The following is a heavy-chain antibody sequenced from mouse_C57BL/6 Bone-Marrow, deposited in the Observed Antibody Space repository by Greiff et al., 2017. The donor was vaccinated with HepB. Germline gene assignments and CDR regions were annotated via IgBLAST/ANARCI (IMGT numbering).Heavy chain of an antibody. V-gene: IGHV5-12*01. CDR2: ISNGGGST. J-gene: IGHJ4*01. D-gene: IGHD1-1*01. Sequence: EVNVVESGGGLVQPGGSLKLSCAASGFTFSDYYMYWVRQTPEKRLEWVAYISNGGGSTYYPDTVKGRFTISRDNAKNTLYLQMSRLKSEDTAMYYCAREGLLLPMDYWGQGTSVTVSS. CDR3: AREGLLLPMDY. CDR1: GFTFSDYY.